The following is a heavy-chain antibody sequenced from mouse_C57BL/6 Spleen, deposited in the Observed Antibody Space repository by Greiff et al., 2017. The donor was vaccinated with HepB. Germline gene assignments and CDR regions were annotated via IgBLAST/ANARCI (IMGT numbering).Heavy chain of an antibody. CDR2: ISDGGSYT. D-gene: IGHD2-4*01. CDR1: GFTFSSYA. J-gene: IGHJ3*01. CDR3: ARDSDYAFAY. Sequence: LVESGGGLVKPGGSLKLSCAASGFTFSSYAMSWVRQTPEKRLEWVATISDGGSYTYYPDNVKGRFTISRDNAKNNLYLQMSHLKSEDTAMYYCARDSDYAFAYWGQGTLVTVSA. V-gene: IGHV5-4*01.